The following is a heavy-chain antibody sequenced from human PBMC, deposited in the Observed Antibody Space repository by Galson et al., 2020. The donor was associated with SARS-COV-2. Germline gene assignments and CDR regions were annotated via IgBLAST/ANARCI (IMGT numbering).Heavy chain of an antibody. V-gene: IGHV2-70*01. CDR3: VRPRKDIVVVPATNLYYYYYYMDV. D-gene: IGHD2-2*01. CDR1: GFSLSTSGMC. J-gene: IGHJ6*03. Sequence: SGPTLVKPTQTLTLTCTFSGFSLSTSGMCVSWIRQPPGKALEWLALIDWDDDKYYSTSLKTRLTISKDTSKNQVVLTMTNMDPVDTATYYGVRPRKDIVVVPATNLYYYYYYMDVWGKGTTVTVSS. CDR2: IDWDDDK.